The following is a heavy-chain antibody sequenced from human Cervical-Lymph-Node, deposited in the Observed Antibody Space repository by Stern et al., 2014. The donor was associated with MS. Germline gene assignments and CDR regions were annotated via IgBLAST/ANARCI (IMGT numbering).Heavy chain of an antibody. CDR2: IYHSGST. CDR3: AREDAVVTGVDS. J-gene: IGHJ4*02. D-gene: IGHD4-23*01. Sequence: QVQLQESGPGLVKPSGTLSLTCAASGGSISSSHWWTWVRQPPGKGLEWIGEIYHSGSTNYTPSLKSRVTISVDKPKNQFSLNLSSVTAADTAVYYCAREDAVVTGVDSWGQGTLVTVSS. V-gene: IGHV4-4*02. CDR1: GGSISSSHW.